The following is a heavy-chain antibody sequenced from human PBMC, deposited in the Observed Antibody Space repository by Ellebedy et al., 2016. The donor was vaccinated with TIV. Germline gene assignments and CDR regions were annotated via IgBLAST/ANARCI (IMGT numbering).Heavy chain of an antibody. D-gene: IGHD6-19*01. CDR2: INPSGGST. CDR1: GYTFTSYY. J-gene: IGHJ4*02. Sequence: ASVKVSXXASGYTFTSYYMHWVRQAPGQGLEWMGIINPSGGSTSYAQKFQGRVTMTRDTSTSTVYMELSSLRSEDTAVYYCARGDGIRIAVAGPESIDYWGQGTLVTVSS. V-gene: IGHV1-46*01. CDR3: ARGDGIRIAVAGPESIDY.